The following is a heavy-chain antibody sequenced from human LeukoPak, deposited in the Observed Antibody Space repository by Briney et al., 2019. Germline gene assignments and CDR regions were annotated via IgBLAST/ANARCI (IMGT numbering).Heavy chain of an antibody. J-gene: IGHJ5*02. D-gene: IGHD2-21*01. V-gene: IGHV4-34*01. CDR1: GGSFSGYY. CDR2: INPSGST. CDR3: ARGPVFRKSFDP. Sequence: SETLSLTCAVYGGSFSGYYWSWIRQPPGKGLEWIGEINPSGSTNYNPSLKSRVTISVDTSKNQFSLKLSSVTAADTAVYYCARGPVFRKSFDPWGQGTLVTVSS.